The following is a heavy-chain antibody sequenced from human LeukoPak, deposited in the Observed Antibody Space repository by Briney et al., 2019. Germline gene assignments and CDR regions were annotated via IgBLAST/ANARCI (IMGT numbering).Heavy chain of an antibody. V-gene: IGHV1-24*01. Sequence: ASVKVSCKVSGYTLTELSMHWVRQAPGKGLEWMGGFDPEDGETIYAQKFQGRVTMTEDTSTDTAYVELSSLRSEDTAVYYCATKGMVAYCGGDCYSSFDYWGQGTLVTVSS. J-gene: IGHJ4*02. CDR2: FDPEDGET. CDR3: ATKGMVAYCGGDCYSSFDY. D-gene: IGHD2-21*02. CDR1: GYTLTELS.